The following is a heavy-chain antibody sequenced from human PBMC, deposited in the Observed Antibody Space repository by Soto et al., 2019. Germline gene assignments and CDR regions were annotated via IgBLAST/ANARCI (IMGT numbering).Heavy chain of an antibody. Sequence: EVQLLESGGGLVQPGGSLRLSCAASGFTFSSYAMSWVRQARGKGLEWVSAISGSGGSTYYADSVKGRFTISRDNSKNTLYLQMNSLRAEDTAVYYCAKGIGTTSWMVYYFDYWGQGTLVTVSS. J-gene: IGHJ4*02. CDR2: ISGSGGST. CDR3: AKGIGTTSWMVYYFDY. CDR1: GFTFSSYA. V-gene: IGHV3-23*01. D-gene: IGHD2-8*01.